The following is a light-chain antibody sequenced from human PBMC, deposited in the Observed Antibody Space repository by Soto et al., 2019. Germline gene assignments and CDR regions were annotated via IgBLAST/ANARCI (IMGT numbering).Light chain of an antibody. J-gene: IGKJ4*01. CDR2: DAS. Sequence: DIQMTHSPSSLSASVGDRVTITCQASQDISNYLNWYQQKPGTAPKLMIYDASNLETGVPSRFSGSGSGTDGTFTISSLQPEDIATYYCQQYDNLPLTFGGGTKVDIK. V-gene: IGKV1-33*01. CDR1: QDISNY. CDR3: QQYDNLPLT.